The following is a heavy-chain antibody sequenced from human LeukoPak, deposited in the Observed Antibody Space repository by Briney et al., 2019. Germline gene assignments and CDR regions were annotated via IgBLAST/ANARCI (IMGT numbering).Heavy chain of an antibody. V-gene: IGHV4-59*05. CDR3: ARHRRDYYMDV. J-gene: IGHJ6*03. Sequence: PSETLSLTCTVSGGSISSYYWSWIRQPPGKGLEWIGSIHYSGSTYYNPSLKSRVTISVDTSKNQFSLKLTSVTAADTAVYYCARHRRDYYMDVWGKGTTVTISS. CDR1: GGSISSYY. CDR2: IHYSGST.